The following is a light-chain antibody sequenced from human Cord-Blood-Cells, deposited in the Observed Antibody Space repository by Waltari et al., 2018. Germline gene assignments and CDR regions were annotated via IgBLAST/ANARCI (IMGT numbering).Light chain of an antibody. Sequence: SYELTQPPSVSVSPGQTASITCPGDKLGDKYACWYQQKPGQSPVLVIYQDSQRPAGIPARFAGSNSGNTATLTISGTQAMDEADYYCQAWDSSTVVFGGGTKLTVL. V-gene: IGLV3-1*01. J-gene: IGLJ2*01. CDR2: QDS. CDR3: QAWDSSTVV. CDR1: KLGDKY.